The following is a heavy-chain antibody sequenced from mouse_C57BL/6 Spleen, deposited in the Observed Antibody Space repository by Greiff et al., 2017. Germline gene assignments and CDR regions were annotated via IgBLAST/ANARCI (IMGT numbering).Heavy chain of an antibody. Sequence: EVKLVESGGGLVQPGGSLSLSCAASGFTFTDYYMSWVRQPPGKALEWLGFIRNKANGYTTEYSASVKGRFTNARDNSQSILYLQMNALSAEDSATYSGSSCMILDGYDVEGAMDYWGQGTSVTVSS. V-gene: IGHV7-3*01. CDR3: SSCMILDGYDVEGAMDY. J-gene: IGHJ4*01. D-gene: IGHD2-2*01. CDR2: IRNKANGYTT. CDR1: GFTFTDYY.